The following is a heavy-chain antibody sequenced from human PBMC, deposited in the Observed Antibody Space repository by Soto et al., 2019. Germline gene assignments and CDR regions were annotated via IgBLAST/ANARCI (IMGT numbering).Heavy chain of an antibody. D-gene: IGHD6-6*01. CDR3: AKGAPAEYSSASYYPHTIDY. V-gene: IGHV3-23*01. CDR2: ISGSGGST. CDR1: GFTFSSYA. Sequence: EVQLLESGGGLVQPGGSLRLSCAASGFTFSSYAMSWVRQAPGKGLEWVSAISGSGGSTYYADSVKGRFTISRDNSKNTMYLQMNSLRAEDTAVYYCAKGAPAEYSSASYYPHTIDYWGQGTLVTVSS. J-gene: IGHJ4*02.